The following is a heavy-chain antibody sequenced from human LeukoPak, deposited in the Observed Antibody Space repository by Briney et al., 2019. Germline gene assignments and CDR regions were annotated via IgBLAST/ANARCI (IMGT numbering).Heavy chain of an antibody. CDR3: ARRRRDPNWFDP. V-gene: IGHV4-30-4*01. J-gene: IGHJ5*02. Sequence: QTGSLTWTVAYGSIRSGDCCRSWIRETPGKGLEWIGYIYYSGSTYYNPSLKSRVTISVDTSKNQFSLKLSSVTAADTAVYYCARRRRDPNWFDPWGQGTLVTVSS. CDR1: YGSIRSGDCC. CDR2: IYYSGST.